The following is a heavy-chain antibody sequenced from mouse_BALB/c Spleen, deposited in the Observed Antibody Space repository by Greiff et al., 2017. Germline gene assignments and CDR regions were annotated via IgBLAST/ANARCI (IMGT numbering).Heavy chain of an antibody. CDR1: GFSLSRYS. J-gene: IGHJ3*01. CDR3: ASTYYGSSGGFAY. D-gene: IGHD1-1*01. CDR2: IWGGGST. Sequence: VQGVESGPGLVAPSQSLSITCTVSGFSLSRYSVHWVRQPPGKGLEWLGMIWGGGSTDYNSALKSRLSISKDNTKSQVFLKMNSLQTDDTAMYYCASTYYGSSGGFAYWGQGTLVTVSA. V-gene: IGHV2-6-4*01.